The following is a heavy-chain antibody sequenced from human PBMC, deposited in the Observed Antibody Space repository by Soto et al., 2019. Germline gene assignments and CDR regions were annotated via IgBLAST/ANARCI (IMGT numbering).Heavy chain of an antibody. Sequence: ASVKVSCKASGCTFSSYTISWVRQAPGQGLEWMGRIIPILGIANYAQKFQGRVTITADKSTSTAYMELSSLRSEDTAVYYCARASLYDSSGYYYPKDAFDIWGRGTMVTVSS. V-gene: IGHV1-69*02. J-gene: IGHJ3*02. D-gene: IGHD3-22*01. CDR1: GCTFSSYT. CDR2: IIPILGIA. CDR3: ARASLYDSSGYYYPKDAFDI.